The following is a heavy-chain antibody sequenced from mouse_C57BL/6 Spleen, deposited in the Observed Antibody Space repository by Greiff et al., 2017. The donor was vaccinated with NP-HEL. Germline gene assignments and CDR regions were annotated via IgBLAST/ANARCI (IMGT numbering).Heavy chain of an antibody. CDR1: GYTFTSYW. CDR2: IDPSDSYT. D-gene: IGHD1-2*01. Sequence: VQLQQPGAELVKPGASVKLSCKASGYTFTSYWMQWVKQRPGQGLEWIGEIDPSDSYTNYNQKFKGKATLTVDTSSSTAYMQLSSLTSEDSAVYYCARDYGSPWGQGTTLTVSS. J-gene: IGHJ2*01. CDR3: ARDYGSP. V-gene: IGHV1-50*01.